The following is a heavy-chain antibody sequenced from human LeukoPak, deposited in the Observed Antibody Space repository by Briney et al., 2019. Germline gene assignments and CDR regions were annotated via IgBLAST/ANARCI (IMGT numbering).Heavy chain of an antibody. CDR3: ARHQTTTVTSSWFDP. CDR1: GYSFTSYW. V-gene: IGHV5-51*01. D-gene: IGHD4-17*01. J-gene: IGHJ5*02. Sequence: GESLKISCKGSGYSFTSYWIGWVRQMPGKGLEWMGIIYPGDSDTRYSPSFQGQVTISADKSISTAYLQWSSPKASDTAMYYCARHQTTTVTSSWFDPWGQGTLVTVSS. CDR2: IYPGDSDT.